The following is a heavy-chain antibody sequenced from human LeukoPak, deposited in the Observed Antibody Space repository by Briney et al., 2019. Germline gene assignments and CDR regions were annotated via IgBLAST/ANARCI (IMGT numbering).Heavy chain of an antibody. V-gene: IGHV3-23*01. Sequence: GGSLRLSCAASGFTFSSYAMSWVCQAPGKGLEWVSAISGSGGSTYYADSVKGRFTISRDNSKNTLYLQMNSLRAEDTAVYYRAKVTNRAAEAHPRVYSRGVYYFDYWGQGTLVTVSS. CDR2: ISGSGGST. J-gene: IGHJ4*02. D-gene: IGHD6-13*01. CDR3: AKVTNRAAEAHPRVYSRGVYYFDY. CDR1: GFTFSSYA.